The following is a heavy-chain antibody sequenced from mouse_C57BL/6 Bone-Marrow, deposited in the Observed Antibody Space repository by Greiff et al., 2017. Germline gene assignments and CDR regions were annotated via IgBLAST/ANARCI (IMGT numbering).Heavy chain of an antibody. D-gene: IGHD1-1*01. V-gene: IGHV5-6*01. CDR3: ARRFHLSSYFHV. Sequence: EVQRVESGGDLVMPGGSLKLSCAASGFTFSSYGMSWVRQTPDKRLEWVATISSGGSYTYYPDSVKGRFTISRDNAKNTLYLQMSSLKSEDTVMYYCARRFHLSSYFHVWRTGTTLTVSS. CDR2: ISSGGSYT. J-gene: IGHJ1*03. CDR1: GFTFSSYG.